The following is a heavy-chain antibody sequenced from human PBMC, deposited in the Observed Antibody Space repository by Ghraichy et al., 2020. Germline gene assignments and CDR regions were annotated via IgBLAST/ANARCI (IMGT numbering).Heavy chain of an antibody. CDR2: IYYSGST. CDR3: ARDLIVVDPPYYYYGMDV. J-gene: IGHJ6*02. D-gene: IGHD3-22*01. V-gene: IGHV4-31*03. CDR1: GGSISSGGYY. Sequence: SQTLSLTCTVSGGSISSGGYYWSWIRQHPGKGLEWIGYIYYSGSTYYNPSLKSRVTISVDTSKNQFSLKLSSVTAADTAVYYCARDLIVVDPPYYYYGMDVWGQGTTVTVSS.